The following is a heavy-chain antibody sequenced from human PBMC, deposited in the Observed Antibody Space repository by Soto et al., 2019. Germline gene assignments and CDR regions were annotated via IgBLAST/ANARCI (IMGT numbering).Heavy chain of an antibody. D-gene: IGHD1-26*01. CDR3: ARGGILGLAWFYWFHP. CDR2: IYYSGST. J-gene: IGHJ5*02. Sequence: SETLSLTCTVSGGSISSGGYYWSWIRQHPGKGLEWIGYIYYSGSTYYNPSLKSRVTISVDTSKNQFSLKLSSVTAADTAVYYCARGGILGLAWFYWFHPWGQGTLVTVSS. CDR1: GGSISSGGYY. V-gene: IGHV4-31*03.